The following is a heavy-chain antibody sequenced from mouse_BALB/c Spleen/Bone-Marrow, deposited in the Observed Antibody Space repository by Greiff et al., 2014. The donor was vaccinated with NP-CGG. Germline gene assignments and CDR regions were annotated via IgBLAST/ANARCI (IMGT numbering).Heavy chain of an antibody. D-gene: IGHD2-14*01. CDR2: IFPGDGTT. Sequence: VQLQQSGAELVKPGASVKLSCEASGYTFTTYDINWVRQRPEQGLEWIGWIFPGDGTTKYNEKFKGKATLTTDKSSSTAYMQFSRLTSEDSAVYFCARNYRYARFVYWGQGTLVTVSA. V-gene: IGHV1S56*01. CDR1: GYTFTTYD. J-gene: IGHJ3*01. CDR3: ARNYRYARFVY.